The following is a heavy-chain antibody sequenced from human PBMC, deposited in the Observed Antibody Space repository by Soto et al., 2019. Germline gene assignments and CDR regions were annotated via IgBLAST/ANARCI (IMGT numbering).Heavy chain of an antibody. CDR3: VRGGAYGDYRLDY. V-gene: IGHV3-74*01. D-gene: IGHD4-17*01. CDR2: INSDGSAT. CDR1: GFNFSIYW. J-gene: IGHJ4*02. Sequence: PGGSPRLSCAASGFNFSIYWMHWVRQVPGKGLVWVSRINSDGSATYYADSVKGRFTISRDNAKNTLYLQMHSLRAEDTAVYYCVRGGAYGDYRLDYWGQGTPVTVSS.